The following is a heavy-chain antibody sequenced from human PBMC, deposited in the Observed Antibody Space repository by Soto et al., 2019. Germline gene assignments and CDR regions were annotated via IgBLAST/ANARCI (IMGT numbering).Heavy chain of an antibody. CDR1: GFTFSSYG. D-gene: IGHD3-3*01. V-gene: IGHV3-48*03. CDR3: ARLTSYYDFWSSYSLGSNYYYSYGMDY. J-gene: IGHJ6*02. CDR2: ISSSGITI. Sequence: LRLSCAAAGFTFSSYGMNWVLQDPGKGVEWVSYISSSGITIYYADSVKGRFTISRDNAKNSLYLKMNILRAEDTAVYYCARLTSYYDFWSSYSLGSNYYYSYGMDYWGQGTTVTVSS.